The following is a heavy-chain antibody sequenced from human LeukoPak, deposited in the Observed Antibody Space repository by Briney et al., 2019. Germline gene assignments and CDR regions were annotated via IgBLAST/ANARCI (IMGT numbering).Heavy chain of an antibody. D-gene: IGHD2-15*01. CDR2: INHSGST. V-gene: IGHV4-34*01. CDR1: GGSFSGYY. Sequence: SETLSLTCAVYGGSFSGYYWSWIRQPPGKGLEWIGEINHSGSTNYNPSLKSRVTISVDTSKNQFSLKLSSVTAADTAVYYCARGNGGYGLFLNSYDGMDVWGKGTTVTVSS. J-gene: IGHJ6*04. CDR3: ARGNGGYGLFLNSYDGMDV.